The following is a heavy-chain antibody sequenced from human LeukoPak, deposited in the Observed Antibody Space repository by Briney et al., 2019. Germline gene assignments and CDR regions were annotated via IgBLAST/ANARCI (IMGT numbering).Heavy chain of an antibody. Sequence: GESLKISCKGSGYNYINYWISWVRQMPGKGLEWMGRIDPSDSYTDYSPSFQGHVTLSTDKSINTAYLQWSSLKASDTAMYYCASQAAPDAFDIWGQGTMVTVSS. CDR3: ASQAAPDAFDI. CDR2: IDPSDSYT. V-gene: IGHV5-10-1*01. D-gene: IGHD2-15*01. J-gene: IGHJ3*02. CDR1: GYNYINYW.